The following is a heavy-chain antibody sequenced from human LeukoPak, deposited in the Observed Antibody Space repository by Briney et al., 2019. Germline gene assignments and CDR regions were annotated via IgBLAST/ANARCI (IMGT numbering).Heavy chain of an antibody. CDR2: ISYDGSNK. CDR1: GFTFSSYA. V-gene: IGHV3-30*04. Sequence: PGGSLRLSCAASGFTFSSYAMHWVRQAPGKGLEWVAVISYDGSNKYYADSVKGRFTISRDNSKNTLSLQINSLRAEDTAVYYCARDLGWEMGTFDYWGQGTLVTVSS. J-gene: IGHJ4*02. CDR3: ARDLGWEMGTFDY. D-gene: IGHD5-24*01.